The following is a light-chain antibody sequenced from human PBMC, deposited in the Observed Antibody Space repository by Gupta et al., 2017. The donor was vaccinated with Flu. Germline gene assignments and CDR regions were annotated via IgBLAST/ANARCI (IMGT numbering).Light chain of an antibody. CDR1: QSVSSSY. J-gene: IGKJ1*01. CDR3: QQYGSSPRT. Sequence: IVLTQSPGTLSLSPGERATLSCRASQSVSSSYLAWYQQKPGQAPRLLIYGASSRATGIPDRFSGSGSVTDFTLTISRLEPEEFAVYYCQQYGSSPRTFGQGTKVEIK. CDR2: GAS. V-gene: IGKV3-20*01.